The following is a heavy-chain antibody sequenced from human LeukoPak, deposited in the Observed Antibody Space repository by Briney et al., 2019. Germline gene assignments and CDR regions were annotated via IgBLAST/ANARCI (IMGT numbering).Heavy chain of an antibody. CDR3: ARDSYGWHDRWDY. V-gene: IGHV3-21*01. CDR1: GFTFSNYL. D-gene: IGHD3-16*01. CDR2: IGTTGNYI. Sequence: GGSLRLSCAASGFTFSNYLMTWVRQAPGKGLEWVSSIGTTGNYIYYSDSVEGRFTISRDNAKDSLFLQMNSLRTEDTGVYYCARDSYGWHDRWDYWGLGTQVIVSS. J-gene: IGHJ4*02.